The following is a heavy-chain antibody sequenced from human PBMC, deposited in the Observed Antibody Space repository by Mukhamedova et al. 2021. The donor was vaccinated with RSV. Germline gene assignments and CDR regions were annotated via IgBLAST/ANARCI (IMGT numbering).Heavy chain of an antibody. V-gene: IGHV3-11*01. D-gene: IGHD5-18*01. CDR2: ISSSGSTI. Sequence: QAPGKGLEWVSYISSSGSTIYYADSVKGRFTISRDNAKNPLYLQMNSLRAEDTAVYYCACSGYSYGYGIDYWGQGTLVNVSS. CDR3: ACSGYSYGYGIDY. J-gene: IGHJ4*02.